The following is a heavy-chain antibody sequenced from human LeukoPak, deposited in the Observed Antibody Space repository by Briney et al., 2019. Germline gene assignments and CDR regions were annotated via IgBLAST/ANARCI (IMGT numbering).Heavy chain of an antibody. CDR1: GGSISSGGYY. J-gene: IGHJ6*03. Sequence: PSQTLSLTCTVSGGSISSGGYYWSWIRQPAGKGLEWIGRIYTSGSTNYNPSLKSRVTMSVDTSRNQFSLKLSSVTAADTAVYYCARSPGYCSSTSCYTDYYYYYMDVWGKGTTVTVSS. V-gene: IGHV4-61*02. D-gene: IGHD2-2*02. CDR3: ARSPGYCSSTSCYTDYYYYYMDV. CDR2: IYTSGST.